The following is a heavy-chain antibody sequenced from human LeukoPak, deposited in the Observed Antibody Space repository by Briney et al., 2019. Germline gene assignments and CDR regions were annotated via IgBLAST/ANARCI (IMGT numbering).Heavy chain of an antibody. Sequence: SVKVSCKASGYTFTSYGISWVRQAPGQGLEWMGRIIPIFGTANYAQKSQGRVTITTDESTSTAYMELSSLRSEDTAVYYCARGYGDYEPYYFDYWGQGTLVTVSS. CDR2: IIPIFGTA. CDR3: ARGYGDYEPYYFDY. D-gene: IGHD4-17*01. V-gene: IGHV1-69*05. J-gene: IGHJ4*02. CDR1: GYTFTSYG.